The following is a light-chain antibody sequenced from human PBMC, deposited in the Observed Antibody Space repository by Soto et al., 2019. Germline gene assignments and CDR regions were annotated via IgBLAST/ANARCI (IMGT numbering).Light chain of an antibody. CDR3: FSYTNLDSVL. J-gene: IGLJ2*01. Sequence: QSVLAQPASVSGSPGQSITISCSGTSSDVGKYDAVSWYQQHPGKAPKFIIYEVTKRPSDISDRFSGSKSGNTASLTISGLQAEDEAHDSCFSYTNLDSVLFGGGTKLSVL. CDR1: SSDVGKYDA. CDR2: EVT. V-gene: IGLV2-23*02.